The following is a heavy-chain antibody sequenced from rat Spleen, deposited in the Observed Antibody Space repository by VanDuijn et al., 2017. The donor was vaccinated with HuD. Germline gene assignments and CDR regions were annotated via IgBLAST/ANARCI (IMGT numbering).Heavy chain of an antibody. CDR1: GFTFSDYG. J-gene: IGHJ4*01. Sequence: EVQLVESGGDLVQPGRSLKLSCAASGFTFSDYGMAWVRQAPKKGLEWVATIIYDDTTYYRDSGKGRFTISRDNAKSTLYLQMDGLRSEDTATYYCARHAGYYSGDYVMDAWGQGASVTVSS. V-gene: IGHV5-17*01. CDR2: IIYDDTT. CDR3: ARHAGYYSGDYVMDA. D-gene: IGHD1-1*01.